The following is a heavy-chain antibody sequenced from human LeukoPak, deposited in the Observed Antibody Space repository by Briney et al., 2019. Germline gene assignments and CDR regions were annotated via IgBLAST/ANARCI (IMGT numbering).Heavy chain of an antibody. CDR1: GFTFSSYW. CDR3: AKDERYSSGWYNYYYYGMDV. Sequence: PGGSLRLSCAASGFTFSSYWMHWVRQAPGKELVWVSRINSDGSSTNYADAVKGRFTISRDNSKNTLYLQMNSLRAEDTAVYYCAKDERYSSGWYNYYYYGMDVWGQGTTVTVSS. CDR2: INSDGSST. D-gene: IGHD6-19*01. V-gene: IGHV3-74*01. J-gene: IGHJ6*02.